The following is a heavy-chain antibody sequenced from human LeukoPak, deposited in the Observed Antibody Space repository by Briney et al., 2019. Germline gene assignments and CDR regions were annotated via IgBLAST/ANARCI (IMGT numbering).Heavy chain of an antibody. J-gene: IGHJ3*02. Sequence: PGGSLRLSCAASGFTFDDYGMSWVRQAPGKGLEWVSVIYSGGSTYYADSVKGRFTISRDNSKNTLYLQMNSLRAEDTAVYYCAREAGAFDIWGQGTMVTVSS. CDR1: GFTFDDYG. CDR2: IYSGGST. CDR3: AREAGAFDI. V-gene: IGHV3-53*01. D-gene: IGHD6-13*01.